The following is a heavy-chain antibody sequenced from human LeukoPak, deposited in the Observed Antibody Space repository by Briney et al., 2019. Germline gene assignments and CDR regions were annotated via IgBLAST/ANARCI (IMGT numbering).Heavy chain of an antibody. Sequence: PGGSLRLSCAASGFTFSSNWMSWVRQAPGKGLEWVAIIKQDGSEKYYVDSVKGRFTISRDNAKNSLYLQMNSLRAEDTAVYYCASLGNYDILTGYYENYWGQGTLVTVSS. J-gene: IGHJ4*02. CDR1: GFTFSSNW. CDR3: ASLGNYDILTGYYENY. D-gene: IGHD3-9*01. CDR2: IKQDGSEK. V-gene: IGHV3-7*01.